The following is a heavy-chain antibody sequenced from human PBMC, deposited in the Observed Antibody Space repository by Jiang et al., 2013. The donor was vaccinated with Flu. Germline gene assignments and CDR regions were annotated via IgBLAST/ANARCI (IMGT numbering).Heavy chain of an antibody. CDR1: GYSFGNYG. J-gene: IGHJ3*01. Sequence: SGAEVKKPGASVKVACKTSGYSFGNYGINWVRQAPGQGPECMGWIGPYNDDTKYAQKFQGRLTLTTDTSTSTAYMELRGLTSDDTAVYYCARDRTIAGEDAFAFWGQGTMVTVSS. CDR3: ARDRTIAGEDAFAF. CDR2: IGPYNDDT. V-gene: IGHV1-18*04. D-gene: IGHD1-1*01.